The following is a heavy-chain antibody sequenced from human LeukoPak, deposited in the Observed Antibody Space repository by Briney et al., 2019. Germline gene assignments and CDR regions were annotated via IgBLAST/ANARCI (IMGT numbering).Heavy chain of an antibody. J-gene: IGHJ1*01. CDR3: LGYDSSGYPEYFQH. CDR2: IIPIFGTA. Sequence: TFSXXAXXXXRQXPGQGLXXXGGIIPIFGTANYAQKFQGRVTITTDESTSTAYMELSSLRSEDTAVYYCLGYDSSGYPEYFQHWGQGTLVTVSS. V-gene: IGHV1-69*05. CDR1: TFSXXA. D-gene: IGHD3-22*01.